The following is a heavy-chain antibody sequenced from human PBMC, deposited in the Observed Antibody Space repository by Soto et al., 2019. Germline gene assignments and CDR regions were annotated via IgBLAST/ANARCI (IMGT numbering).Heavy chain of an antibody. CDR3: ARDGYCTTTGCHSFYNY. Sequence: ASVKVSCKASGYTFSTYILHWVRQAPGQRPEWMGWINAGNGDTKYSQEFRGRATIIRDTSASTVYMELSSLRSEDTAVYYCARDGYCTTTGCHSFYNYWGQVTLVTFSS. CDR2: INAGNGDT. D-gene: IGHD2-2*01. V-gene: IGHV1-3*01. CDR1: GYTFSTYI. J-gene: IGHJ4*02.